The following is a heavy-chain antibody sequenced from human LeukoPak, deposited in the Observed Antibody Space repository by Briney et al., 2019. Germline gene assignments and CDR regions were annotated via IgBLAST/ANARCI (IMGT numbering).Heavy chain of an antibody. CDR2: IRYDGSNK. CDR1: GFTFSSYG. Sequence: GGSLRLSCAASGFTFSSYGMHWLRQAPGKGLEWVAFIRYDGSNKYYADSVKGRFTISRDNSKNTLYLQMNSLRAEDTAVYYCAKVRYYYGSGSYYRNPDYWGQGTLVTVSS. CDR3: AKVRYYYGSGSYYRNPDY. V-gene: IGHV3-30*02. D-gene: IGHD3-10*01. J-gene: IGHJ4*02.